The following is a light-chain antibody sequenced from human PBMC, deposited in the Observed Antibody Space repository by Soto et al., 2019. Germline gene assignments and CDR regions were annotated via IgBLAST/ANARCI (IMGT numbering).Light chain of an antibody. CDR2: DIF. Sequence: EIVMTQSPATLSVSPGERATLSCSASQSVSSDLSWYQQKPGQAPRLVIYDIFTRATGVPTTISGSGSRTEFTLTISCMQSEDFSTDYCQQYYSNPQTFGQGTKVDI. CDR3: QQYYSNPQT. V-gene: IGKV3D-15*01. J-gene: IGKJ1*01. CDR1: QSVSSD.